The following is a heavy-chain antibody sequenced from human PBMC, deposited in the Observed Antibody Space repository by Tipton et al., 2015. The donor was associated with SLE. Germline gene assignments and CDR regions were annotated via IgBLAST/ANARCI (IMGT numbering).Heavy chain of an antibody. V-gene: IGHV4-34*01. CDR3: ARIQVLYYYGSGSYVFGI. D-gene: IGHD3-10*01. CDR2: ISHTGSP. J-gene: IGHJ4*02. CDR1: GGSFRGYS. Sequence: TLSLTCAVYGGSFRGYSWGWVRQAPGKGLEWIGEISHTGSPNYNPSLKSRVTISIDTSKNHFSLTLNSVIAADTAVYFCARIQVLYYYGSGSYVFGIWGQGSLVTVSS.